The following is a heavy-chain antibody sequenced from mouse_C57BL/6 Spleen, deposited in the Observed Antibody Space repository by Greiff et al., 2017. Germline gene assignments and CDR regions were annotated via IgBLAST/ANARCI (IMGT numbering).Heavy chain of an antibody. CDR3: AREVARYFDV. J-gene: IGHJ1*03. CDR1: GYTFTSYW. Sequence: VQLQQSGAELAKPGASVKLSCKASGYTFTSYWMHWVKQRPGQGLEWIGYINPSSGYTKYNQKFKDKATLTADKSSSTAYMQLSSLTSEDSAVYFCAREVARYFDVWGTGTTVTVSS. D-gene: IGHD1-1*01. V-gene: IGHV1-7*01. CDR2: INPSSGYT.